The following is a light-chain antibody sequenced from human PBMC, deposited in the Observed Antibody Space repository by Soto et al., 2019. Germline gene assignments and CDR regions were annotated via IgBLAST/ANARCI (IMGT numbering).Light chain of an antibody. CDR1: SSDVGGYNY. V-gene: IGLV2-14*03. Sequence: QSVLTQPASVSGSPGQSINISCTGTSSDVGGYNYVSWYQHHPGKAPKLIIYDVSNRPSGVSNPFSGSKSGNTASLTISGLQPEDEADYYRSSYTTSNTSQIVFGTGTKVAVL. J-gene: IGLJ1*01. CDR2: DVS. CDR3: SSYTTSNTSQIV.